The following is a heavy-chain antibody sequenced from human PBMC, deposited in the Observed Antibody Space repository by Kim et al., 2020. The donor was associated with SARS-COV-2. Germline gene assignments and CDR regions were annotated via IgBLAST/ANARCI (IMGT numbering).Heavy chain of an antibody. D-gene: IGHD4-4*01. CDR1: GGTFSSYA. Sequence: SVKVSCKASGGTFSSYAISWVRQAPGQGLEWMGGIIPIFGTANYAQKFQGRVTITADESTSTAYMELSSLRSEDTAVYYCASAVKSVASRYYYGMDVWGQGTTVTVSS. J-gene: IGHJ6*02. CDR3: ASAVKSVASRYYYGMDV. CDR2: IIPIFGTA. V-gene: IGHV1-69*13.